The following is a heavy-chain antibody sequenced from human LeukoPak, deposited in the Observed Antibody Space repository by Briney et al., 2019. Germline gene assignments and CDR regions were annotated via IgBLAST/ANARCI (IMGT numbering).Heavy chain of an antibody. V-gene: IGHV3-30*03. CDR2: VSYDEKTI. J-gene: IGHJ4*02. CDR1: GFTFTGHS. Sequence: GGSLRLSCVASGFTFTGHSMHWVRKAPGKGLEWVAVVSYDEKTIFYTDSLKGRFSVSRDNSKNTVYLQMNSLRDEDTAVYYCAREKQSGGTPFDYWGQGSLVTVSS. D-gene: IGHD1-26*01. CDR3: AREKQSGGTPFDY.